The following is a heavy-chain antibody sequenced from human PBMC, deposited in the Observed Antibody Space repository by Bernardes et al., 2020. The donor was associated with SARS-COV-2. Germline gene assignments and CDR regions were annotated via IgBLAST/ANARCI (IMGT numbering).Heavy chain of an antibody. CDR3: ARATGSGAYLIEH. V-gene: IGHV3-33*08. CDR1: GFTFSSDA. CDR2: IWNDGRET. J-gene: IGHJ1*01. D-gene: IGHD3-10*01. Sequence: GGSLRLSCAASGFTFSSDAMHWVRQAPGKGLEWVALIWNDGRETKYADSVRGRFTISRDNSKNTVFLQMNSLKAEDTATYFCARATGSGAYLIEHWGQGTLVSVSS.